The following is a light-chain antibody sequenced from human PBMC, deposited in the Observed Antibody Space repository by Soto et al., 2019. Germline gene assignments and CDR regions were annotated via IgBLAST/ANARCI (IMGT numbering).Light chain of an antibody. CDR2: KAS. CDR3: QQYNSYSWT. CDR1: QSISSW. V-gene: IGKV1-5*03. Sequence: DIQMTQSPSTLSASVGDRVTITCRASQSISSWLAWHQQKPGKAPKLLIYKASTLKSGLPSRFSGSRSGTEFTLTISSLQPDEFATYYCQQYNSYSWTFGQGTKVDIK. J-gene: IGKJ1*01.